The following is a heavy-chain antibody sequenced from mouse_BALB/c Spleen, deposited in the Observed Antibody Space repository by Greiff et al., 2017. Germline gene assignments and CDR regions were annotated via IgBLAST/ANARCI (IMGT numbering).Heavy chain of an antibody. V-gene: IGHV5-4*02. J-gene: IGHJ4*01. CDR2: ISDGGSYT. CDR1: GFTFSDYY. CDR3: AREGDEYAMDY. D-gene: IGHD3-3*01. Sequence: DVMLVESGGGLVKPGGSLKLSCAASGFTFSDYYMYWVRQTPEKRLEWVATISDGGSYTYYPDSVKGRFTISRDNAKNNLYLQMSSLKSEDTAMYYCAREGDEYAMDYWGQGTSVTVSS.